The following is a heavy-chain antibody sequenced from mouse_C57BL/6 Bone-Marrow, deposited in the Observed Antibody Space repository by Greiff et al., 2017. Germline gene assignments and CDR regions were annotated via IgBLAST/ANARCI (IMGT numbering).Heavy chain of an antibody. Sequence: QVQLKQPGAELVMPGASVKLSCKASGYTFTSYWMHWVKQRPGQGLEWIGEIDPSDSYTNYNQKFKGKSTLTVDKSSSTAYMQLRSLTSEDSAVYYCATSYYYGYFDYWGQGTTLTVSS. CDR2: IDPSDSYT. CDR1: GYTFTSYW. D-gene: IGHD1-1*01. V-gene: IGHV1-69*01. J-gene: IGHJ2*01. CDR3: ATSYYYGYFDY.